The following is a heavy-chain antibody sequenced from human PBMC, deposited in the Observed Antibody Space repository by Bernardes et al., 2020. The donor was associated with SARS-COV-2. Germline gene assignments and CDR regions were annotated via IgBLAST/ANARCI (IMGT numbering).Heavy chain of an antibody. CDR3: ARDGRVVPAAIDAFDI. V-gene: IGHV3-11*05. Sequence: GSMRLSSAASAFTSSDYYISWIRQTPGKVLEWVSSIRSSSSYTNYADSVKGRFTISRDNAKNSLYLQMNSLRAEDTAVYYCARDGRVVPAAIDAFDIWGQGTMVTVSS. J-gene: IGHJ3*02. CDR1: AFTSSDYY. CDR2: IRSSSSYT. D-gene: IGHD2-2*01.